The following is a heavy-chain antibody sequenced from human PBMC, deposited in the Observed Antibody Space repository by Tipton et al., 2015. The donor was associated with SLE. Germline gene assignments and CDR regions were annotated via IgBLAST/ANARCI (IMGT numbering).Heavy chain of an antibody. J-gene: IGHJ5*02. V-gene: IGHV4-34*01. CDR1: GGSFSGYY. CDR3: ARVDGDYNWFDP. Sequence: LRLSCAVYGGSFSGYYWSWIRQPPGKGLEWIGEINHSGSTNYNPSLKSRVTISVDTSKNQFSLKLSSVTAADTAVYYCARVDGDYNWFDPWGQGTLVTVSS. D-gene: IGHD2-21*01. CDR2: INHSGST.